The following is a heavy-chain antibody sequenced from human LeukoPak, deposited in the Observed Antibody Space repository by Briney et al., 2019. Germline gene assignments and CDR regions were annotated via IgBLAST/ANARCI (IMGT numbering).Heavy chain of an antibody. D-gene: IGHD3-3*01. CDR1: GGSISSGGYS. J-gene: IGHJ4*02. Sequence: SETLSLTCAVSGGSISSGGYSWSWIRQPPGKGLEWIGYIYHSGSTYYNPSLKSRVTISVDRSKNQFSLKLSSVTAADTAVYYCARATIYDFWSGYYSPPYFDYWGQGTLVTVSS. V-gene: IGHV4-30-2*01. CDR2: IYHSGST. CDR3: ARATIYDFWSGYYSPPYFDY.